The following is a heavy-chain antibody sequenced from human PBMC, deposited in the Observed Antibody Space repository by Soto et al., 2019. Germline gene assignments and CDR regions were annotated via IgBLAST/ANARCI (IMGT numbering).Heavy chain of an antibody. CDR1: GFTFSSYA. D-gene: IGHD3-16*02. Sequence: EVQLLESGGGLVQPGGSLRLSCAASGFTFSSYAMSWVRQAPGKGLEWVSAISGSGGSTYYADSVKGRFTISRDNSKKPLYLQVKSLRAEDTAVYYCAIDATGRLGELSLFVGAFDIWGQGNMVTVSS. CDR2: ISGSGGST. CDR3: AIDATGRLGELSLFVGAFDI. J-gene: IGHJ3*02. V-gene: IGHV3-23*01.